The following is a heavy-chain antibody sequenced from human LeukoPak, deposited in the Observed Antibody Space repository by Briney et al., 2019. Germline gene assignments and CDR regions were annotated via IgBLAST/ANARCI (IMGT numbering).Heavy chain of an antibody. J-gene: IGHJ6*03. CDR1: GGSFSGYY. Sequence: SETLSLTCAVYGGSFSGYYWSWIRQPPGKGLEWIGEINHSGSTNYNPSLKSRVTISVDTSKNQFSLKLSSVTAADTAVYYCARQGSGSYYRGRTSYMDVWGKGTTVTISS. CDR2: INHSGST. V-gene: IGHV4-34*01. CDR3: ARQGSGSYYRGRTSYMDV. D-gene: IGHD3-10*01.